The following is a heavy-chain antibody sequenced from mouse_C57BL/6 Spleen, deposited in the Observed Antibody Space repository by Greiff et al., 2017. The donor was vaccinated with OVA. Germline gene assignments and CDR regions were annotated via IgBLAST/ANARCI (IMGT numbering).Heavy chain of an antibody. J-gene: IGHJ3*01. CDR1: GYTFTSYW. CDR3: ASDGYFRWFAY. D-gene: IGHD2-3*01. Sequence: QVHVKQSGAELAKPGASVKLSCKASGYTFTSYWMHWVKQRPGQGLEWIGYINPSSGYTKYNQKFKDKATLTADKSSSTAYMQLSSLTYEDSAVYYCASDGYFRWFAYWGQGTLVTVSA. V-gene: IGHV1-7*01. CDR2: INPSSGYT.